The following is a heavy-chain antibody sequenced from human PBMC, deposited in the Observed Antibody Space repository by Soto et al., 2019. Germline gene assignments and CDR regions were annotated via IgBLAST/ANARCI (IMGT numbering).Heavy chain of an antibody. CDR1: GFSLNTRGVG. CDR3: AHRPVPFRPDFDH. Sequence: QITLKESGPTLVKPTQTRTLTCTFSGFSLNTRGVGVGWIRQPPGKALECLALIYWDDDKRYSPSLKSRLTIITDPTNNQVVLTMTNMDPVDTVTYCRAHRPVPFRPDFDHGGEGTVVTVSS. V-gene: IGHV2-5*02. CDR2: IYWDDDK. J-gene: IGHJ4*02.